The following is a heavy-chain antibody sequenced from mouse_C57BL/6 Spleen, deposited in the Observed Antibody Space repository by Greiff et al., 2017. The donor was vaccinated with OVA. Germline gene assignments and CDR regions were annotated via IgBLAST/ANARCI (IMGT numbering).Heavy chain of an antibody. Sequence: VQLQQSGPELVKPGASVKISCKASGYAFSSSWMNWVKQRPGKGLEWIGRIYPGDGDTNYNGKFKGKATLTADKSSSTAYMQLSSLTSEDSAVYFCARSEWDVHYFDYWGQGTTLTVSS. CDR1: GYAFSSSW. J-gene: IGHJ2*01. V-gene: IGHV1-82*01. CDR3: ARSEWDVHYFDY. CDR2: IYPGDGDT. D-gene: IGHD4-1*01.